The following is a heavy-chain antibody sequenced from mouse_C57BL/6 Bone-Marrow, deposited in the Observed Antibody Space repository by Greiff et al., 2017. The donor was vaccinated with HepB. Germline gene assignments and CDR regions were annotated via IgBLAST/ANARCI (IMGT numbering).Heavy chain of an antibody. Sequence: EVKLQESGGDLVKPGGSLKLSCAASGFTFSSYGMSWVRQTPDKRLEWVATISSGGSYTYYPDSVKGRFTISRDNAKNTLYLQMSSLKSEDTAMYYCARDYYDYAFAYWGQGTLVTVSA. CDR3: ARDYYDYAFAY. J-gene: IGHJ3*01. V-gene: IGHV5-6*01. CDR2: ISSGGSYT. CDR1: GFTFSSYG. D-gene: IGHD2-4*01.